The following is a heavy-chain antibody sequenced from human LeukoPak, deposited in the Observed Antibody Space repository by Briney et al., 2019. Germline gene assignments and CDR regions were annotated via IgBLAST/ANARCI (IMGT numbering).Heavy chain of an antibody. CDR2: IYTSGST. CDR1: GGSISSGSYY. J-gene: IGHJ4*02. CDR3: ARGTYYYDSSGYSFDY. Sequence: SETLSLTCTVSGGSISSGSYYWSWIRQPAGKGLEWIGRIYTSGSTNYNPSLKSRVTISVDTSKNQFSLKLSSVTAADTAVYYCARGTYYYDSSGYSFDYWGQGTLVTVSS. D-gene: IGHD3-22*01. V-gene: IGHV4-61*02.